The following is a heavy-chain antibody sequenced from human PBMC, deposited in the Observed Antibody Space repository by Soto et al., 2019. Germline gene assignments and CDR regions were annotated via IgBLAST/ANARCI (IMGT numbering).Heavy chain of an antibody. Sequence: SETLSLTCTVSGGSITDYSWVWIRQPAGKGLEWIGRIFSSGSTNYNPSLKGRITMSLDTSKNQFSLKLNSTTATDTAVYFCARDQGVVVTADNWFDPWGQGILVTVSS. CDR3: ARDQGVVVTADNWFDP. J-gene: IGHJ5*02. CDR1: GGSITDYS. CDR2: IFSSGST. V-gene: IGHV4-4*07. D-gene: IGHD2-21*02.